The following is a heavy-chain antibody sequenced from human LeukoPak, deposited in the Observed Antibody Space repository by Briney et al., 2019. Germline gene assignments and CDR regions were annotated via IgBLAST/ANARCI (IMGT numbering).Heavy chain of an antibody. J-gene: IGHJ6*03. CDR3: ARGGVTIFGVVPYYYYYMDV. D-gene: IGHD3-3*01. CDR1: GGTFSSYA. Sequence: EASVKVSCKASGGTFSSYAISWVRQAPGQGLEWMGGTIPIFGTANYAQKFQGRVTITADESTSTAYMELSSLRSEDTAVYYCARGGVTIFGVVPYYYYYMDVWGKGTTVTVSS. CDR2: TIPIFGTA. V-gene: IGHV1-69*13.